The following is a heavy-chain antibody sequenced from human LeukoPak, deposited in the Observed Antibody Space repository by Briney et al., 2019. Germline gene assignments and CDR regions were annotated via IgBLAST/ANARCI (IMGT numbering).Heavy chain of an antibody. CDR3: ARDKYSYDAFDI. Sequence: ASVRVSCKASGYTFTSYGITWVRQAPGQGLEWMGWISGYNGNTNYAQKLQGRVTMTTDTSTSTAYMELRSLRSDDTAVYYCARDKYSYDAFDIWGQGTMVTVS. D-gene: IGHD5-18*01. CDR1: GYTFTSYG. V-gene: IGHV1-18*01. J-gene: IGHJ3*02. CDR2: ISGYNGNT.